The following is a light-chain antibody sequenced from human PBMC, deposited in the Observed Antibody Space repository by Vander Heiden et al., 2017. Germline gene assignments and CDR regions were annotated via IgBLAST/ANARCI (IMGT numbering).Light chain of an antibody. V-gene: IGLV3-19*01. CDR1: SLRSYY. CDR3: NSRDSSGNHEV. J-gene: IGLJ2*01. CDR2: TKN. Sequence: SSELTQDPAVSVALGQTARITCQGDSLRSYYASWYQQKPGQAPILVIYTKNNRPSGSPDRFSGSSSGNTASLTITGALAEDEADYYCNSRDSSGNHEVFGGGTKLTVL.